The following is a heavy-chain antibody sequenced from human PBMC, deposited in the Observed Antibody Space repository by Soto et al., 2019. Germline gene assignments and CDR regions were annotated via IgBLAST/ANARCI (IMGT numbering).Heavy chain of an antibody. V-gene: IGHV1-3*01. J-gene: IGHJ6*03. CDR2: INAGNGNT. Sequence: ASVKVSCKASGYTFTSYAMHWVRQAPGQRLEWMGWINAGNGNTKYSQKFQGRVTITRDTSASTAYMELSSLRSEDTAVYYCARDDNYYYYMDVWGKGTTVTVSS. D-gene: IGHD3-9*01. CDR3: ARDDNYYYYMDV. CDR1: GYTFTSYA.